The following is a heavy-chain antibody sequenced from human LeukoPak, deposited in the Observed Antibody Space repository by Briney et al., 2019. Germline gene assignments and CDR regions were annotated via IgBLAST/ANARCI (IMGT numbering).Heavy chain of an antibody. V-gene: IGHV1-69*06. J-gene: IGHJ4*02. CDR1: GGTFSSYA. D-gene: IGHD3-22*01. CDR2: IIPIFGTA. CDR3: ARHFSRGNFYDFDS. Sequence: ASVKVSCKASGGTFSSYAISWVRQAPGQGLEWMGGIIPIFGTANYAQKFQGRLTITADKSTNTAYMELTSLRSEDTAVYFCARHFSRGNFYDFDSWGQGTLVTVSS.